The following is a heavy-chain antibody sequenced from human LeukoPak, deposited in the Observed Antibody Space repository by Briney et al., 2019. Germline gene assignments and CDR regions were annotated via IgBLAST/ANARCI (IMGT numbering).Heavy chain of an antibody. CDR2: IYHSGST. Sequence: PSGTLSLTCAVSGGSISSSNWWSWVRQPPGKGLEWIGEIYHSGSTNYNPSLKSRVTISVDKSKNQFSLKLSSVTAADTAVYYCARAPYYYDSSGYSYFDYWGQGTLVTVSS. J-gene: IGHJ4*02. CDR3: ARAPYYYDSSGYSYFDY. V-gene: IGHV4-4*02. D-gene: IGHD3-22*01. CDR1: GGSISSSNW.